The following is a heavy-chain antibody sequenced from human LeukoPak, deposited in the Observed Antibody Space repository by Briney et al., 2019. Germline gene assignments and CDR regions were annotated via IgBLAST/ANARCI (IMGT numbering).Heavy chain of an antibody. J-gene: IGHJ4*02. CDR3: TRDGIAARPGTDY. CDR1: GFTFGDYA. CDR2: IRSKAYGGTT. V-gene: IGHV3-49*03. Sequence: PGGSLRLSCTASGFTFGDYAMSWFRQAPGKGLEWVGFIRSKAYGGTTEYAASVKGRFTISRDDSKSIAYLQMNSLKTEDTAVYYCTRDGIAARPGTDYWGQGTLVTVSS. D-gene: IGHD6-6*01.